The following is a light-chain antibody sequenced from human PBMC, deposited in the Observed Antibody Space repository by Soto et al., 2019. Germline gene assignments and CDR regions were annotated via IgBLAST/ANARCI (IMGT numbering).Light chain of an antibody. CDR1: RSISTY. CDR2: EAL. CDR3: QQRHMWPIT. Sequence: ETVLTQSPATLSLSPGERATLSCRASRSISTYLAWYQQKPGQAPRLLIYEALNRATGIPARFSGSGSGTDFTLTISSLEPEDSAVYYCQQRHMWPITFGQGTRLEIK. V-gene: IGKV3-11*01. J-gene: IGKJ5*01.